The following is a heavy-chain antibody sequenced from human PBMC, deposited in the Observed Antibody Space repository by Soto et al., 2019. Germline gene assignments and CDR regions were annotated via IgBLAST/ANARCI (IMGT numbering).Heavy chain of an antibody. Sequence: SETLSLTCAVYGGSFSGYYWSWLRQPPGKGLEWIGEVNHSGSTSYNPSLKSRVTISVDTSKNQFSLKVSSVTAADTAIYYCARYCSGGGCSSKSLDYWGQGALVTVSS. V-gene: IGHV4-34*01. D-gene: IGHD2-15*01. CDR2: VNHSGST. J-gene: IGHJ4*02. CDR3: ARYCSGGGCSSKSLDY. CDR1: GGSFSGYY.